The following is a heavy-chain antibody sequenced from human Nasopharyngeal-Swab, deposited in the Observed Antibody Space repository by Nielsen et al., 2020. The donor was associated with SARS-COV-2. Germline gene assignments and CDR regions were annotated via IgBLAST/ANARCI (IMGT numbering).Heavy chain of an antibody. Sequence: GESLKISCAASGFTFSSYWMSWVRQAPGKGLEWVSAISGSGGSTYYADSVKGRFTISRDNSKNTLYLQMNSLRAEDTAVYYCAKGSFGPHDAFDIWGQGTMVTVSS. CDR2: ISGSGGST. CDR3: AKGSFGPHDAFDI. V-gene: IGHV3-23*01. J-gene: IGHJ3*02. D-gene: IGHD3-9*01. CDR1: GFTFSSYW.